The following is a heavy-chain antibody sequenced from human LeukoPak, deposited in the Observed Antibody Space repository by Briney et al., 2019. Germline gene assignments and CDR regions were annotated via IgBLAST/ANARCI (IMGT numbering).Heavy chain of an antibody. CDR2: INNDGSSA. D-gene: IGHD7-27*01. J-gene: IGHJ4*02. CDR1: GFTLRSHW. V-gene: IGHV3-74*01. Sequence: GGSLRLSCAASGFTLRSHWMHWVRQVPGKGLVWVSRINNDGSSASYADAVKGRFTISRDDSKNTLYLQMNSLRAEDTAVYYCAKDLNWGGRWGQGTLVTVSS. CDR3: AKDLNWGGR.